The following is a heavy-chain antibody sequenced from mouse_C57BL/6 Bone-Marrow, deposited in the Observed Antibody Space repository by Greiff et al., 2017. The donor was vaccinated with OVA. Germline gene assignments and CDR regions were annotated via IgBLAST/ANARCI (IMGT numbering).Heavy chain of an antibody. CDR2: ISSGGDYI. V-gene: IGHV5-9-1*02. D-gene: IGHD1-1*02. J-gene: IGHJ4*01. Sequence: EVQVVESGEGLVKPGGSLKLSCAASGFTFSSYAMSWVRQTPEKRLEWVAYISSGGDYIYYADTVKGRFTISRDNARNTLYLQMSSPKSEDTAMYYCTRRGGGYYYAMDYWGQGTSVTVSS. CDR3: TRRGGGYYYAMDY. CDR1: GFTFSSYA.